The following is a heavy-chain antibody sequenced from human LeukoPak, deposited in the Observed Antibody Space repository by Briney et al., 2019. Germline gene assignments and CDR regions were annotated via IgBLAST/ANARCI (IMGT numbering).Heavy chain of an antibody. J-gene: IGHJ4*02. CDR2: ISSSSSYI. V-gene: IGHV3-21*01. D-gene: IGHD5-24*01. Sequence: GGPLRLSCAASGFTFSSYAMHWVRQAPGKGLEWVSSISSSSSYIYYADSVKGRFTISRDNAKNSLYLQMNSLRAEDTAVYYCARFGDGYNLIDYWGQGTLVTVSS. CDR1: GFTFSSYA. CDR3: ARFGDGYNLIDY.